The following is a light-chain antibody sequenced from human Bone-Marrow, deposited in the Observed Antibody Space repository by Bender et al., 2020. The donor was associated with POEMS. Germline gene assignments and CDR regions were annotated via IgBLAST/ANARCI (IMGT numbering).Light chain of an antibody. CDR2: INSDGRH. V-gene: IGLV4-69*01. Sequence: QLVLTQSPSASASLGASVKLTCTLSSGHSSSTITWHQQQPEKGPRYLMKINSDGRHSKGDGIPDRFSGSSSGADLYLTISNLHSEDEADYYCQTWGTGIRVFGGGTKLTVL. J-gene: IGLJ3*02. CDR1: SGHSSST. CDR3: QTWGTGIRV.